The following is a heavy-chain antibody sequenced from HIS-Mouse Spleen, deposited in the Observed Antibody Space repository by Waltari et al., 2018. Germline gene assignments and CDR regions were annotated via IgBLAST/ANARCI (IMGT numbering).Heavy chain of an antibody. CDR3: ARAPGNRFFDY. J-gene: IGHJ4*02. CDR1: GGSISSSRYY. D-gene: IGHD3-3*01. Sequence: QLQLQESGPGLVKPSETLSLTCTVSGGSISSSRYYWGWIRQPPGKGLEWIGSIYYSGSTYYNPSLKSRVTISVDTSKNQFSLKLSSVTAADTAVYYCARAPGNRFFDYWGQGTLVTVSS. CDR2: IYYSGST. V-gene: IGHV4-39*07.